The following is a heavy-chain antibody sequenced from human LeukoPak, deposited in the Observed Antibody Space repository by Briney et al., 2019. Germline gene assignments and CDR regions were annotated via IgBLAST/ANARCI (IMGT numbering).Heavy chain of an antibody. CDR1: GYTFTSYG. Sequence: SVKVSCKASGYTFTSYGISWVRQAPGQGLEWMGRIIPIFGTANYAQKFQGRVTITTDESTSTAYMELSSLRSEDTAVYYCARDPTPVYYYDSGCAFDIWGQGTMVTVSS. CDR2: IIPIFGTA. D-gene: IGHD3-22*01. V-gene: IGHV1-69*05. J-gene: IGHJ3*02. CDR3: ARDPTPVYYYDSGCAFDI.